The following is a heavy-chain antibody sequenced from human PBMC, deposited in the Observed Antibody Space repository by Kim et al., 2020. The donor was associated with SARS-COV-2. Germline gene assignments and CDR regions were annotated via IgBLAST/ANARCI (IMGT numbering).Heavy chain of an antibody. J-gene: IGHJ4*02. Sequence: GATNYTPALKGRVTISLDTSKKQFSLKLSSVTAADTAMYFCARHSSEGLDYWGQGTLVTVSS. CDR3: ARHSSEGLDY. CDR2: GAT. V-gene: IGHV4-59*08.